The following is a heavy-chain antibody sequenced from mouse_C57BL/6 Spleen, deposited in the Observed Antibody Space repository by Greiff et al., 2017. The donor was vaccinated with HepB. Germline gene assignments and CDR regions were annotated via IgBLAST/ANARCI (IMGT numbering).Heavy chain of an antibody. CDR3: ARGDYGSYAMDY. CDR1: GYTFTSYS. D-gene: IGHD1-1*01. CDR2: IDPSDSYT. Sequence: VQLQQPGAELVKPGASVKLSCKASGYTFTSYSMQWVKQRPGQGLEWIGEIDPSDSYTNYNQKFKGKATLTVDTSSSTAYMQLSSLTSEDSAVYYCARGDYGSYAMDYWGQGTSVTVSS. J-gene: IGHJ4*01. V-gene: IGHV1-50*01.